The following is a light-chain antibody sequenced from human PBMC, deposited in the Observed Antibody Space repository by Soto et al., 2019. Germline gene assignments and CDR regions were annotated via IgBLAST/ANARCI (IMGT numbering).Light chain of an antibody. CDR1: QRINNY. CDR2: AAS. Sequence: DIQLTQSPSFLSASVGDRVTITCRASQRINNYLNWYQQKPGRAPKLLIYAASSLQSGVPSRFSGSGSGTDFSLTISSLQPEDFATYFCQQSYTSLGTFGQGTKVDIK. V-gene: IGKV1-39*01. J-gene: IGKJ1*01. CDR3: QQSYTSLGT.